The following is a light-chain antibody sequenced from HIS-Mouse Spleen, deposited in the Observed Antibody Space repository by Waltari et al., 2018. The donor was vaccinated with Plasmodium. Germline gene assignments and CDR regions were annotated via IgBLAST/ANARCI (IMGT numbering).Light chain of an antibody. J-gene: IGKJ3*01. V-gene: IGKV1-33*01. Sequence: DIQMTQSPSSLSASVGDRVTITCRASKDISNYLNWYQQKPGKAPKLLIYDASNLETGVPSRFSGSGSGTDFTFTISSLQPEDIATYYCQQYDNLPPLFTFGPGTKVDIK. CDR1: KDISNY. CDR3: QQYDNLPPLFT. CDR2: DAS.